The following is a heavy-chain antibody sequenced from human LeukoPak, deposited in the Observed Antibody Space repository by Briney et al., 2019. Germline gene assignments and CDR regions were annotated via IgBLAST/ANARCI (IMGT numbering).Heavy chain of an antibody. J-gene: IGHJ4*02. D-gene: IGHD2-15*01. CDR1: GFTFSSYA. CDR2: ISGSGGST. Sequence: GGSLRLSCAASGFTFSSYAMSWVRQAPGKGLEWVSAISGSGGSTYYADSVKGRFTISRDNSKNTLYLQMNSLRAEDTAVYYCARGELGYCSGGSCKHDYWGQGTLVTVSS. V-gene: IGHV3-23*01. CDR3: ARGELGYCSGGSCKHDY.